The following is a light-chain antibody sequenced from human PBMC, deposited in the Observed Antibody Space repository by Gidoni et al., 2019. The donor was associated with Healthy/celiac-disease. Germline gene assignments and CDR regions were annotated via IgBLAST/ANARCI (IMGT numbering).Light chain of an antibody. CDR3: QQYYSTPRGAT. J-gene: IGKJ3*01. Sequence: DIQMTQSPSSLSASVGDRVTITCRASQGISNSLAWYQQKPGKAPKLRLHAASRLESGVPSRFSGSGSGTDYTLTISSLQPEDFATYYCQQYYSTPRGATFGPGTKVDIK. CDR2: AAS. V-gene: IGKV1-NL1*01. CDR1: QGISNS.